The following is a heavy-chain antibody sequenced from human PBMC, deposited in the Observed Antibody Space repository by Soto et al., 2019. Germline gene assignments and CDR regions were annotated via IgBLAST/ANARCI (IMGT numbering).Heavy chain of an antibody. CDR3: ARAYSASGSPKF. J-gene: IGHJ4*02. D-gene: IGHD3-10*01. CDR2: INPKSGGT. V-gene: IGHV1-2*02. CDR1: GYTFTVNY. Sequence: ASVKVSCKASGYTFTVNYLHWGRQAPGQGLEWMGWINPKSGGTDSAQKFQGRVSMTRDTAISTAYMELTRLRYDDTAVYYCARAYSASGSPKFWGQGTLVTVSS.